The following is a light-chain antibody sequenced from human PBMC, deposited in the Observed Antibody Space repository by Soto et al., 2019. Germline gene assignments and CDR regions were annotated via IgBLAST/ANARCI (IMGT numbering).Light chain of an antibody. J-gene: IGLJ7*01. CDR2: DVS. CDR1: SSDVGGYDY. CDR3: SSYTSTNIPI. V-gene: IGLV2-14*03. Sequence: QSVLTQPASVSGSPRQSITISCTGTSSDVGGYDYVSWYQHHPGKAPKLMIFDVSHRPSGVSDRFSGSKSGNTASLTISGLQAEDEADYYCSSYTSTNIPIFGGGTQLTVL.